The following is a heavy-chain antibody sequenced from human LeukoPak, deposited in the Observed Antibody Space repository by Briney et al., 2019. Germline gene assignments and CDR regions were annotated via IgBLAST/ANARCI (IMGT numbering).Heavy chain of an antibody. Sequence: PGGSLRLSCAASGFTFSTYAMSWVRQAAGKGLEWVSLISGSGGGTYYADSVKGRFTISRDNSKNTLYLQMNSLRAEDTAVYYCAKRGTTLDYWGQGTLVTVSS. V-gene: IGHV3-23*01. CDR1: GFTFSTYA. CDR3: AKRGTTLDY. J-gene: IGHJ4*02. D-gene: IGHD3-16*01. CDR2: ISGSGGGT.